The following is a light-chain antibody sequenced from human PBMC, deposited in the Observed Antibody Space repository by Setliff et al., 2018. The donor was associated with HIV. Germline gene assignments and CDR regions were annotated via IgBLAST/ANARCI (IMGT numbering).Light chain of an antibody. CDR2: DVI. J-gene: IGLJ1*01. Sequence: QSVLTQPAPVSGTPGQSITISCTGSSSDIGTYDRVSWYQQRPDGGPRLIIYDVIHRPSGVPHRFSGSKSGNTASLTISGLQTEDEADYYCMSYLSTNSYVFGTGTKVTVL. V-gene: IGLV2-14*03. CDR3: MSYLSTNSYV. CDR1: SSDIGTYDR.